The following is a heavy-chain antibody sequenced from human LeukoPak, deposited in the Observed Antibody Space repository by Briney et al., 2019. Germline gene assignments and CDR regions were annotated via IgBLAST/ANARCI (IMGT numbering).Heavy chain of an antibody. CDR2: IYFSGTT. CDR3: ARDAHCTGISCYSPYNWFDP. J-gene: IGHJ5*02. CDR1: GGSISSSSYY. D-gene: IGHD2-15*01. Sequence: SETLSLTCTVSGGSISSSSYYWGWIRQPPGKGLEWIGSIYFSGTTYYNPSLQSRVTISVDTAKNQFSLKVSSVTAADAATYYCARDAHCTGISCYSPYNWFDPWGQGTLVTVSS. V-gene: IGHV4-39*07.